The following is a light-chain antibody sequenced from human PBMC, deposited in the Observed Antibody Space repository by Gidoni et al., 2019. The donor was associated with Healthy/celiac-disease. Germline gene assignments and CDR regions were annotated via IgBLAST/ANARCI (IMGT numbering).Light chain of an antibody. V-gene: IGKV3-11*01. J-gene: IGKJ2*01. Sequence: IVLTQSPATLSLPPGERATLSCRVSQSVSSYLAWYQQKPGQAPRLLIYDASNRATGIPARFSGSGSGTDFTLTISSLEPEDFAVYYCQQRSNWNTFGQGTKLEIK. CDR2: DAS. CDR3: QQRSNWNT. CDR1: QSVSSY.